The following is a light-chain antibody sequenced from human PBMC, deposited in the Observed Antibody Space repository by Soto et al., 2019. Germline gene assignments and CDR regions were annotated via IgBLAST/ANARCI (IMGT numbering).Light chain of an antibody. V-gene: IGKV1-5*03. CDR3: QQSNSPWT. CDR2: KAS. CDR1: QTINNW. Sequence: DIQMTQSPSTLSASVGDRVTITCRASQTINNWLAWYQQKPGKTPKVLIYKASTLESGVPSRFSGSGSGTEFTLTISSLQPDDFATYYCQQSNSPWTFGQGTKVEIK. J-gene: IGKJ1*01.